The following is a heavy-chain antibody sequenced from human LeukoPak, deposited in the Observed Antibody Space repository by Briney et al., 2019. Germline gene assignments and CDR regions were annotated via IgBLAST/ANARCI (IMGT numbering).Heavy chain of an antibody. CDR1: GFTFSSYA. D-gene: IGHD5-18*01. V-gene: IGHV3-23*01. J-gene: IGHJ4*02. Sequence: GGSLRLSCAASGFTFSSYAMRWVRQAPGKGLEWVPAISGGGGSTYYADSVKGRFTISRDNSKNTLYLQMNSLRAEDTAVYYCARDTNSYGYDYWGQGTLVTVSS. CDR3: ARDTNSYGYDY. CDR2: ISGGGGST.